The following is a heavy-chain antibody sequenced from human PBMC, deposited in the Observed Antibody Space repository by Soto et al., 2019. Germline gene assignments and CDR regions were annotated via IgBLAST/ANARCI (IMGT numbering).Heavy chain of an antibody. D-gene: IGHD3-16*01. CDR1: GFTFSSYA. CDR2: ISYDGSNK. Sequence: GGSLRLSCAASGFTFSSYAMHWVRQAPGKWLEWVAVISYDGSNKYYADSVKGRFTISRDNSKNTLYLQMNSLRAEDTAVYYCARRGGFYYFDYWGQGTLVTVSS. J-gene: IGHJ4*02. CDR3: ARRGGFYYFDY. V-gene: IGHV3-30*04.